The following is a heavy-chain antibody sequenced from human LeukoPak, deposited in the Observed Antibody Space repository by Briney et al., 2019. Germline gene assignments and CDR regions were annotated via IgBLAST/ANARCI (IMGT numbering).Heavy chain of an antibody. D-gene: IGHD2-2*01. J-gene: IGHJ4*02. CDR1: GYTFTSYY. CDR3: AREKDIVVVPAAKLTH. CDR2: INPSGGST. V-gene: IGHV1-46*01. Sequence: ASVKVSCKASGYTFTSYYMHWVQQAPGQGLEWMGIINPSGGSTSYAQKFQGRVTMTRDTSTSTVYMELSSLRSEDTAVYYCAREKDIVVVPAAKLTHWGQGTLVTVSS.